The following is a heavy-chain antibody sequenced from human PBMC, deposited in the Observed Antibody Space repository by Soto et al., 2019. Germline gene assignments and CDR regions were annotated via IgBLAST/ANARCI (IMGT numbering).Heavy chain of an antibody. CDR1: GVSISSGGYY. J-gene: IGHJ5*02. D-gene: IGHD3-16*01. CDR3: ARVGGINWFGP. V-gene: IGHV4-31*03. CDR2: IYYSGST. Sequence: QVQLQESGPGLVKPSQTLSLTCTVSGVSISSGGYYWSWIRQHPGKCLEWIGYIYYSGSTYYNPSLKSRVTISVGTSKKQFAWKLSSVTAAHTAVYYCARVGGINWFGPWGQVTMVTVAS.